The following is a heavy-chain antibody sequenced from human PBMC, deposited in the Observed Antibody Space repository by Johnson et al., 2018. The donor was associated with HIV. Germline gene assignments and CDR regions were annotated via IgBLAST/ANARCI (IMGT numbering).Heavy chain of an antibody. CDR1: GFTFSDYY. D-gene: IGHD2-15*01. J-gene: IGHJ3*02. Sequence: QVQLVESGGGLVKPGGSLRLSCAASGFTFSDYYMSWIRQAPGKGLEWVSYISPSDSTIYYADSVKGRFTISRDNANNSLYLQMNSLRAEDTAVYYCASDLAVVGATWSDAFDIWGQGTMVTVSS. V-gene: IGHV3-11*04. CDR2: ISPSDSTI. CDR3: ASDLAVVGATWSDAFDI.